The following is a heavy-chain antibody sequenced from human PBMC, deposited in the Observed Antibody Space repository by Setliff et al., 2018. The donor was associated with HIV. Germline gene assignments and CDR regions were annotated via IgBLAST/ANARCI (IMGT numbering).Heavy chain of an antibody. D-gene: IGHD6-19*01. J-gene: IGHJ4*02. CDR1: GDSVSSGSYY. V-gene: IGHV4-61*01. CDR2: IYYSGST. CDR3: ASTGYSSGWSFDY. Sequence: SETLSLTCTVSGDSVSSGSYYWSWTRQPPGKGLEWIGYIYYSGSTYYNPSLKSRVTISVDTSKNQFSLKLSSVTAADTAVYYCASTGYSSGWSFDYWGQGTLVTVSS.